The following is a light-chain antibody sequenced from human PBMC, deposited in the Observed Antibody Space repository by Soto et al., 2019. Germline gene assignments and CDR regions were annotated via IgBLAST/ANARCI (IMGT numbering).Light chain of an antibody. V-gene: IGKV3-11*01. CDR2: DAS. CDR3: QQRSNWPIT. J-gene: IGKJ5*01. Sequence: EIVFTQSPATLSLSPGERATLSCRASQSVSSYLAWYQQKPGQAPRLLIYDASNRATGSPARFSGSGSGTDFTLTISSLEPEDFAVYYCQQRSNWPITFGQGTRLEI. CDR1: QSVSSY.